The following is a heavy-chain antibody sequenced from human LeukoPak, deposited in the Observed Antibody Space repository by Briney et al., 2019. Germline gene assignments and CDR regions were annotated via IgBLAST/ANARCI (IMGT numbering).Heavy chain of an antibody. CDR3: ARSYCGGDCRPTYYYYYGMDV. V-gene: IGHV3-74*01. CDR1: GFTFSSYW. D-gene: IGHD2-21*02. CDR2: INSDGGST. J-gene: IGHJ6*02. Sequence: PGGSLRLSCAASGFTFSSYWMHWVRQAPGKGLVWVSRINSDGGSTSYADSVKGRFTISRDNAKNTLYLQMNSLRAEDTAVYYCARSYCGGDCRPTYYYYYGMDVWGQGTTVTVSS.